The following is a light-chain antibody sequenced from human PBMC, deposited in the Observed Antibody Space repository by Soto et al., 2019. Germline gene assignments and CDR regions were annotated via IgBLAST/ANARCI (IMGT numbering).Light chain of an antibody. Sequence: AIQMTQSPSSLSASVGDRVTITCRASQGIRKDLGWYQQKPGKAPKILIYAASILQSGVPSRFSGSGTGTDFTLTISSLQTEDVAPYYFLQDYNYPRTFGQGTNVEIK. J-gene: IGKJ1*01. CDR2: AAS. CDR3: LQDYNYPRT. CDR1: QGIRKD. V-gene: IGKV1-6*01.